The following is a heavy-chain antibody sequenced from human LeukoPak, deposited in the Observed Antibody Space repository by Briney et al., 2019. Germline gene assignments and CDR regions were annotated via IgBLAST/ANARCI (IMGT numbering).Heavy chain of an antibody. CDR1: GFTLDDYG. J-gene: IGHJ3*02. CDR2: INWNGGSI. V-gene: IGHV3-20*04. Sequence: PGRSLRLSCPASGFTLDDYGMSWVRQAPGKGLEWVSGINWNGGSIGYADSVKGRFTISRDNAKNSLYLQMNSLRAEDTALYYCARGVTIFGVVRNAFDIWGQGTLVTVSS. D-gene: IGHD3-3*01. CDR3: ARGVTIFGVVRNAFDI.